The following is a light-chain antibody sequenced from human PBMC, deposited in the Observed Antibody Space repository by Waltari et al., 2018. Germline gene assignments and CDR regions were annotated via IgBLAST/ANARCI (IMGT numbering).Light chain of an antibody. J-gene: IGLJ1*01. CDR1: NIGSYS. CDR3: QVWHADIDPGV. CDR2: YDS. Sequence: SYVLTQPPSVSVAPGETASLTCRGDNIGSYSAHWYQQTPGQAPVLVIFYDSDRPSGIPARFSGSNSGNTATLTITSVEAGDEARYYCQVWHADIDPGVFGTGTEVTVL. V-gene: IGLV3-21*04.